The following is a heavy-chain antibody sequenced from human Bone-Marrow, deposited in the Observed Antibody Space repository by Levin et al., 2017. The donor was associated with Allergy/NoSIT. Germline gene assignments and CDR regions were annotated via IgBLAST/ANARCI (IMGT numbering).Heavy chain of an antibody. CDR3: ARRSGLAPGEDWFDP. Sequence: SETLSLTCGVSDDSISSSNWWTWVRQPPGKGLEWIGEIYHSGSTNYNPSLKSRVTISVEKSKNQFSLNLSSVTAADTAVYYGARRSGLAPGEDWFDPWGQGTQVTVSS. J-gene: IGHJ5*02. CDR1: DDSISSSNW. D-gene: IGHD7-27*01. V-gene: IGHV4-4*02. CDR2: IYHSGST.